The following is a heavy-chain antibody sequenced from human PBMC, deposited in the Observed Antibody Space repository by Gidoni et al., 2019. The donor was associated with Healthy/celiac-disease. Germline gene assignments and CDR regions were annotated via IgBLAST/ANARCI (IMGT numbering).Heavy chain of an antibody. D-gene: IGHD1-26*01. V-gene: IGHV4-59*01. J-gene: IGHJ6*03. Sequence: QVQLQESGPGLVKPSETLSLTCTVSGCSISSYYWSWIRQPPGKGLEWIGYIYYSGSTNYNPSLTNRVTISVDTYKNQFSQKLSSVTAADTAVYYCARATLSGSYLEPYYYYYMDVWGKGTTVTVSS. CDR1: GCSISSYY. CDR3: ARATLSGSYLEPYYYYYMDV. CDR2: IYYSGST.